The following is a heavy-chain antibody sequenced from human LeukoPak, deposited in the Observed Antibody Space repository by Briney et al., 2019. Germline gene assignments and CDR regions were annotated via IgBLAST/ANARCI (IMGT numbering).Heavy chain of an antibody. D-gene: IGHD3-16*01. V-gene: IGHV3-7*01. J-gene: IGHJ4*02. Sequence: PGGSLGFSCEASGFTFRRIWMTWVGKAPGKGLEWVASIKQDGSEKYYVDSVKGRFTISRDNAKNSVSLQMNSLRSEDTAVYYCARGGVLHWGQGTLVTVSS. CDR2: IKQDGSEK. CDR1: GFTFRRIW. CDR3: ARGGVLH.